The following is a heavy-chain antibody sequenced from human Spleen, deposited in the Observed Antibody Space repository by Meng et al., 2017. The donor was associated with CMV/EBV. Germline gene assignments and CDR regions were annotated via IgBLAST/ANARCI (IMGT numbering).Heavy chain of an antibody. D-gene: IGHD3-22*01. CDR1: GFTFSSYA. J-gene: IGHJ3*02. Sequence: SLKISCAASGFTFSSYAMHWVRQAPGKGLEWVSGISWNSGSIGYADSVKGRFTISRDNAKNSLYLQMNSLRAEDTAVYYCANLVVTNDAFDIWGQGTMVTVS. CDR3: ANLVVTNDAFDI. V-gene: IGHV3-9*01. CDR2: ISWNSGSI.